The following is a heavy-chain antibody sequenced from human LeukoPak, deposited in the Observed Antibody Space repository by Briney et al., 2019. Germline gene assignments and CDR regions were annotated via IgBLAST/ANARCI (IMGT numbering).Heavy chain of an antibody. V-gene: IGHV1-69*13. CDR1: GGTFSSYA. Sequence: VASVKVSCKASGGTFSSYAISWVRQAPGQGLEWMGGIIPIFGTANYAQKFQGRVTITADESTSTAYMELSSLRSEDTAVYYCARERGGSYDSDYWGQGTLVTVSS. D-gene: IGHD1-26*01. CDR2: IIPIFGTA. CDR3: ARERGGSYDSDY. J-gene: IGHJ4*02.